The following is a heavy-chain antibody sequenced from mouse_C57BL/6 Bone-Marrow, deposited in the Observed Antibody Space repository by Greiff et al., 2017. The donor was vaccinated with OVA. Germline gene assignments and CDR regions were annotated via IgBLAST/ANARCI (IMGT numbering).Heavy chain of an antibody. CDR2: FYPGSGSI. Sequence: VQLVESGAELVKPWASVKLSCKASGYTFTEYTIHWVKQRSGQGLEWIGWFYPGSGSIKYNEKFKDKATLTADKSSSTVYMELSRLTSEDSAVYFCARHEGGRTAQALYFDYWGQGTTLTVSS. D-gene: IGHD3-2*02. J-gene: IGHJ2*01. V-gene: IGHV1-62-2*01. CDR1: GYTFTEYT. CDR3: ARHEGGRTAQALYFDY.